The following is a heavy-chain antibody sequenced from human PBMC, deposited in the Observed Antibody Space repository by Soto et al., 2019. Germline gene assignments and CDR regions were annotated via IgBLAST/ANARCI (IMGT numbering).Heavy chain of an antibody. D-gene: IGHD3-9*01. CDR3: ARGLDILTGYYRVYFDY. J-gene: IGHJ4*02. CDR2: INHSGST. Sequence: SETLSLTCAVYGGSSSGYYWSWIRQPPGKGLEWIGEINHSGSTNYNPSLKSRVTISVDTSKNQFSLKLSSVTAADTAVYYCARGLDILTGYYRVYFDYWGQGTLVTVSS. V-gene: IGHV4-34*01. CDR1: GGSSSGYY.